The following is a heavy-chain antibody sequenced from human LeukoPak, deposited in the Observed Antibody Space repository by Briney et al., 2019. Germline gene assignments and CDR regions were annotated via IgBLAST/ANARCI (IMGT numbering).Heavy chain of an antibody. Sequence: SETLSLTCSVSGGSIGTYYWGWIRQPPGKEPEWIGNIYYSGNSYYNPSLKSRVTISVDASKNQFSLNLSSVTAADTAVYYCARLSYGSGSHYNFYFDFWGQGTLVTVSA. CDR2: IYYSGNS. CDR3: ARLSYGSGSHYNFYFDF. D-gene: IGHD3-10*01. CDR1: GGSIGTYY. J-gene: IGHJ4*02. V-gene: IGHV4-39*01.